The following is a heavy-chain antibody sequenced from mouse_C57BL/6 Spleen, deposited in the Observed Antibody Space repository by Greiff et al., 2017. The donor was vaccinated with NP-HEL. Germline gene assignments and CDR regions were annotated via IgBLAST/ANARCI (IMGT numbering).Heavy chain of an antibody. CDR3: ASLIWFAY. V-gene: IGHV2-2*01. J-gene: IGHJ3*01. CDR2: IWSGGST. Sequence: VQLQQSGPGLVQPSQSLSITCTVSGFSLTSYGVHWVRQSPGKGLEWLGVIWSGGSTDYNAAFISRLSISKDNSKSQVFFKMNSLQADDTAIYYCASLIWFAYWGQGTLVTVSA. CDR1: GFSLTSYG.